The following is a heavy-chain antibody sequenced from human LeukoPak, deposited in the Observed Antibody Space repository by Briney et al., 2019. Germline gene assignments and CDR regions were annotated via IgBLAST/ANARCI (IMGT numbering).Heavy chain of an antibody. CDR1: GGTFGSDA. CDR2: IIPMMETA. D-gene: IGHD3-3*01. J-gene: IGHJ4*02. V-gene: IGHV1-69*05. Sequence: ASVKVSCKTSGGTFGSDASSWVRKAPGQGLEWMGGIIPMMETADYAERFKDRVTITTDESTSTAYMELSSLRSEDTAVYYCASGIDEWLMRYWGQGTLVTVSS. CDR3: ASGIDEWLMRY.